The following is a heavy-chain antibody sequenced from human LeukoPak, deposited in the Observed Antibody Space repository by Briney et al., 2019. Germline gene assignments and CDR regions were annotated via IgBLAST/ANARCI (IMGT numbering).Heavy chain of an antibody. CDR2: INYSGST. CDR3: ARVATTTNPPQRPFDY. CDR1: GYSISSGYY. Sequence: PSETLSLTCAVSGYSISSGYYWGWIRQPPGKGLEWIGSINYSGSTYYNPSLKSRVTISVDTSKNQFSLKLSSVTAADTAVYYCARVATTTNPPQRPFDYWGQGTLVTVSS. D-gene: IGHD5-12*01. J-gene: IGHJ4*02. V-gene: IGHV4-38-2*01.